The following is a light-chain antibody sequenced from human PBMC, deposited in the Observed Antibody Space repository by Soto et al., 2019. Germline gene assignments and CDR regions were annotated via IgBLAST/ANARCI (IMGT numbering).Light chain of an antibody. V-gene: IGKV1-39*01. CDR3: QQSYDMPWT. CDR2: AAY. Sequence: DIQMTQSPSSLSASVGDTVTITCRASQSISTYLTWYQQKPGKAPNLLIYAAYTLQSGVPSRFSGSGSDTDFTLTISSLQPEDFAAYYCQQSYDMPWTFGQGTKVDIK. J-gene: IGKJ1*01. CDR1: QSISTY.